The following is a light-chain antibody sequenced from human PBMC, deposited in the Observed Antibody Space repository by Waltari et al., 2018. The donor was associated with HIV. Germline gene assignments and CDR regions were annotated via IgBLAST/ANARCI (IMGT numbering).Light chain of an antibody. CDR3: QQANSFPPT. J-gene: IGKJ4*01. CDR2: AAS. Sequence: DIQMTQSPSSVSASVGDRFTITCRASQGISSCLAWYQQNPGKAPKLLIYAASSLQSGVPSRFSGSGSGTDFTLTISSLQPEDFATYYCQQANSFPPTFGGGTKVEIK. CDR1: QGISSC. V-gene: IGKV1-12*01.